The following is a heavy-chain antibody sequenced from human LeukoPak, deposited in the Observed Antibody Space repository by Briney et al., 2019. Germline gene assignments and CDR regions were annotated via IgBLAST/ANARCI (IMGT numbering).Heavy chain of an antibody. CDR1: GFTLSKYL. D-gene: IGHD5-12*01. CDR3: AGAVGTGAYVYDY. V-gene: IGHV3-7*01. J-gene: IGHJ4*02. Sequence: GALRLSCAAPGFTLSKYLMTWVRQAPGKGLEWVAKIKDDRSEKNYVDSVKGRFTISRDNAQKSLYLQMNSLRADDTAVSYCAGAVGTGAYVYDYWGQGTLVTVSS. CDR2: IKDDRSEK.